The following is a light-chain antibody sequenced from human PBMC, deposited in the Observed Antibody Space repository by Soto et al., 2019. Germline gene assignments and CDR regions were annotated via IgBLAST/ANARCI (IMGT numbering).Light chain of an antibody. Sequence: ETVLTQSPGTLSLSPGERATLFCRASQSVTSNYLAWYQQKPGQAPRLLIYGASSRATGIPDRFSGSGSGTDFTLTISRLEPEDFAVYYCKQHGTSPPSWTCGQGTKVEIK. CDR1: QSVTSNY. V-gene: IGKV3-20*01. J-gene: IGKJ1*01. CDR2: GAS. CDR3: KQHGTSPPSWT.